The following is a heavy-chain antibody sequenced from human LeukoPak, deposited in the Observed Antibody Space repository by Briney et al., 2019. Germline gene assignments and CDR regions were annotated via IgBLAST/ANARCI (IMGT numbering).Heavy chain of an antibody. Sequence: AGGSLRLSCAASGFTFSSYAMSWVRQAPGKGLEWVSAISGSGGSTYYADSVKGRFTISRDNSKNTLYLQMNSLRADDTAVDYCAKVTYSYGSYYFDYWGQGTLVTVSS. CDR2: ISGSGGST. J-gene: IGHJ4*02. CDR3: AKVTYSYGSYYFDY. V-gene: IGHV3-23*01. D-gene: IGHD5-18*01. CDR1: GFTFSSYA.